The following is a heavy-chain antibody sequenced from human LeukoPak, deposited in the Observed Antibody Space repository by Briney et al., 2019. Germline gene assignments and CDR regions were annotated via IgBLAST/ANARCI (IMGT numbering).Heavy chain of an antibody. J-gene: IGHJ4*02. CDR3: ATKYYFDY. CDR2: IYSGGTT. Sequence: SGGSLRLSCAASGFTVSSNYMSCVRQAPGKGLEWVSVIYSGGTTYYADSVKGRFTISRDNSRNTVYLQMNSLRVEDTAVYYCATKYYFDYWGQGTLVTVSS. CDR1: GFTVSSNY. V-gene: IGHV3-53*01.